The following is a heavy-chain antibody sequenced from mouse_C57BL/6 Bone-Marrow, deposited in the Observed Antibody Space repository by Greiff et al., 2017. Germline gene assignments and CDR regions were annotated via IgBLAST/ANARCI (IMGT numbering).Heavy chain of an antibody. CDR2: IWWDDGK. V-gene: IGHV8-8*01. J-gene: IGHJ2*01. Sequence: QVQLKESGPGILQPSQTLSLTCSFSGFSLSTFGMGVGRLRQPSGKGLEWLAHIWWDDGKYYNPALKSRLTISKDTSNNQVFLKIANVTTADTATYYCARIGVTATDYWGPGTTLTVSS. D-gene: IGHD4-1*01. CDR1: GFSLSTFGMG. CDR3: ARIGVTATDY.